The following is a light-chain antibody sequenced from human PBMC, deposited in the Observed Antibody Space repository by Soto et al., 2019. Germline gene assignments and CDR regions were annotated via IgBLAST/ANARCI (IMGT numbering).Light chain of an antibody. J-gene: IGKJ3*01. CDR1: QSVFYSSNNKNY. Sequence: DIVMTQSPDSLAVSLGERATINCKSSQSVFYSSNNKNYLAWYQRKPGQPPKLLIYWASTRESGVPDRFSGSESGTDFTLTISSLQAEDVAVYYCQQYYSTPFTFGPGTTVDIK. CDR3: QQYYSTPFT. V-gene: IGKV4-1*01. CDR2: WAS.